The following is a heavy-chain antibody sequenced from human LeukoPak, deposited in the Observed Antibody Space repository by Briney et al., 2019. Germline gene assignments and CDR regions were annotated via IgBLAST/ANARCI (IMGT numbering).Heavy chain of an antibody. CDR1: GGSISSYY. V-gene: IGHV4-59*08. J-gene: IGHJ4*02. CDR3: ARHRMTTMPIDY. D-gene: IGHD5-24*01. Sequence: SETLSLTCTVSGGSISSYYWSWIRQPPGRGLEWIGYIYYSGSTNYNPSLKSRVTISVDTSKNQFSLKLSSVTAADTAVYYCARHRMTTMPIDYWGQGTLVTVSS. CDR2: IYYSGST.